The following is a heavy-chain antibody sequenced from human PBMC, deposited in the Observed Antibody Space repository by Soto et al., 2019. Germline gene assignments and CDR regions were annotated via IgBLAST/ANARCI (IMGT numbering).Heavy chain of an antibody. J-gene: IGHJ4*02. CDR1: GYTFSSYG. Sequence: ASVKVSCKASGYTFSSYGISWVRQAPGQGLEWLGWVSAYTGDTNYAQKFQGRVTMTTDTSTGTAYMELRSLRSDDTAVYYCARLSITMGFFDYWGQGTLVTVS. D-gene: IGHD3-10*01. CDR2: VSAYTGDT. V-gene: IGHV1-18*04. CDR3: ARLSITMGFFDY.